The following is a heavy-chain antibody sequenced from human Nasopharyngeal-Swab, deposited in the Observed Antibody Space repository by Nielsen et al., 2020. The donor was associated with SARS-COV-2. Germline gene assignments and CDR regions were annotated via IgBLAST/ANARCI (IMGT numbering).Heavy chain of an antibody. CDR3: ASGPRGSYLQFDN. CDR1: GFTFSNYW. CDR2: INLDGSTT. Sequence: GESLKISCAASGFTFSNYWMHWVRQAPGKGLVWVSRINLDGSTTSYADSVRGRFTISRDNAKNTLYLQMNSLRAEDTAVYYCASGPRGSYLQFDNWGQGTLVTVSS. V-gene: IGHV3-74*01. D-gene: IGHD1-26*01. J-gene: IGHJ4*02.